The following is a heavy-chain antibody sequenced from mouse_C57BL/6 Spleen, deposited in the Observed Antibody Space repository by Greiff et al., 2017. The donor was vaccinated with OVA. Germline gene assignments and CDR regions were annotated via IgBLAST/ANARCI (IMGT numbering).Heavy chain of an antibody. D-gene: IGHD4-1*01. CDR1: GFTFTDYY. V-gene: IGHV1-76*01. Sequence: QVQLQQSGADLVRPGASVKLSCEASGFTFTDYYINWVRQRPGQGLEWIARIYPGSGNTYYNEKIKGKATLTAEKASSTAYMQLSMLTSEDAAVYFCAGDWDAWFAYWGQGTTVTVSA. CDR2: IYPGSGNT. CDR3: AGDWDAWFAY. J-gene: IGHJ3*01.